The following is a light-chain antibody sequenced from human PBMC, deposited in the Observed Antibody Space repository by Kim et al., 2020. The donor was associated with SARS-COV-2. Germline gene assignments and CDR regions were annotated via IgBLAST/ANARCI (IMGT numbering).Light chain of an antibody. J-gene: IGLJ1*01. CDR1: RSGSGSA. V-gene: IGLV1-40*01. CDR3: QSFDDSQPGPYV. CDR2: GSQ. Sequence: GQGVTLSCTGTRSGSGSAVNWYQQNEGSAPKLLIYGSQTRPSGVPDRFSCSTSGTSAFLAITGLQAEDEADYYCQSFDDSQPGPYVFGTGTKVTVL.